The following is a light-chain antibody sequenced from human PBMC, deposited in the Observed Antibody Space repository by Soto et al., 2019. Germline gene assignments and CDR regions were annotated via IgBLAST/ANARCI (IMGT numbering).Light chain of an antibody. J-gene: IGKJ1*01. CDR3: HQYNSFSPWT. Sequence: DIQMTQSPSSLSVSVGDTVTISCQASQDIGDFLNWYQQKPGKAPNLLIYDASRLKSGVPSRFSGRGSGTEFTLTITSLQPDDFATYYCHQYNSFSPWTFGQGTKVDIK. CDR1: QDIGDF. V-gene: IGKV1-5*01. CDR2: DAS.